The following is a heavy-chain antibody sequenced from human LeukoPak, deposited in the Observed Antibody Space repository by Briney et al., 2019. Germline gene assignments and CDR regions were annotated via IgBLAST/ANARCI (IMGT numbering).Heavy chain of an antibody. Sequence: PSETLSLTCTVSGGSISSYYWSWIRQPPGKGLEWIGYIYYSGSTNYNPSLKSRVTISVDTSKNQFSLKLSSVTAADTAVYYCARHPLDYYYDSSGSGAFDIWGQGTMVTVSS. CDR2: IYYSGST. CDR3: ARHPLDYYYDSSGSGAFDI. V-gene: IGHV4-59*08. J-gene: IGHJ3*02. CDR1: GGSISSYY. D-gene: IGHD3-22*01.